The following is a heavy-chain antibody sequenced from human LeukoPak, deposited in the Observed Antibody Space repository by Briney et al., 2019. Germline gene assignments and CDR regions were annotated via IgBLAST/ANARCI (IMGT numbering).Heavy chain of an antibody. J-gene: IGHJ4*02. V-gene: IGHV3-48*03. D-gene: IGHD6-13*01. CDR2: ISSSGSIV. CDR1: GFTFSSYE. Sequence: GGSLRLSCAASGFTFSSYEMNWVRQAPGKGLEWVSYISSSGSIVYYADSVTGRFTISRDNPKNSLYVQMNSLRAEDTAIYYCARLYRSSSWYGIDYWGQGTLVTVSS. CDR3: ARLYRSSSWYGIDY.